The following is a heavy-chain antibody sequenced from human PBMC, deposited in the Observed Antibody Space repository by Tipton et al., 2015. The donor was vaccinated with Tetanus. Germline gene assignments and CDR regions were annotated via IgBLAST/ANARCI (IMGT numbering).Heavy chain of an antibody. J-gene: IGHJ5*02. D-gene: IGHD5-12*01. Sequence: TLSLTCTVSGGSISSSSYYWSWIRQPPGKGLEWIGYIYYSGSTNYNPSLKSRVTISVDTSKNQFSLKLSSVTAADTAVYYCARDSAGGYDPYNWFDPWGQGTLVTVSS. CDR3: ARDSAGGYDPYNWFDP. V-gene: IGHV4-61*01. CDR1: GGSISSSSYY. CDR2: IYYSGST.